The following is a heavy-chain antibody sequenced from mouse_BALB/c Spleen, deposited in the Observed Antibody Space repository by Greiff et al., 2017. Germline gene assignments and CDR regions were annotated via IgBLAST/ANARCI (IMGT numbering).Heavy chain of an antibody. CDR1: GFTFSSYT. Sequence: EVQQVESGGGLVQPGGSLKLSCAASGFTFSSYTMSWVRQTPEKRLEWVAYISNGGGSTYYPDTVKGRFTISRDNAKNTLYLQMSSLKSEDTAMYYCARWEGLRGNWYFDVWGAGTTVTVSS. D-gene: IGHD2-4*01. V-gene: IGHV5-12-2*01. CDR2: ISNGGGST. J-gene: IGHJ1*01. CDR3: ARWEGLRGNWYFDV.